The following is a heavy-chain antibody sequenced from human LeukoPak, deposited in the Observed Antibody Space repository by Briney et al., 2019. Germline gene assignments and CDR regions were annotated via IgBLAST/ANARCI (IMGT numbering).Heavy chain of an antibody. V-gene: IGHV1-69*05. D-gene: IGHD6-13*01. J-gene: IGHJ4*02. CDR2: IIPIFGTA. Sequence: ASVKVSCKASGGTFSSYAISWVRQAPGQGLEWMGGIIPIFGTANYAQKFQGRVTMTRNSSISTAYMELSSLRSEDTAVYYCARRIATGGTTIGYWGQGTLVTVSS. CDR1: GGTFSSYA. CDR3: ARRIATGGTTIGY.